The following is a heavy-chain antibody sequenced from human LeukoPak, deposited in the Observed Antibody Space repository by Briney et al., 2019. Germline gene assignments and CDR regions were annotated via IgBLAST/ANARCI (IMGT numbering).Heavy chain of an antibody. CDR3: ARRTESVRGYYLPLDY. J-gene: IGHJ4*02. V-gene: IGHV5-51*01. CDR2: FYPVDSDI. CDR1: GSIFTDYW. D-gene: IGHD3-22*01. Sequence: GASLQISCQCSGSIFTDYWIGWVRPLPGKGVGGVGMFYPVDSDIKDGPAFQGQLTISADKSITTVYLQWSSLKASDTAVYYCARRTESVRGYYLPLDYWGQGTLVTVSS.